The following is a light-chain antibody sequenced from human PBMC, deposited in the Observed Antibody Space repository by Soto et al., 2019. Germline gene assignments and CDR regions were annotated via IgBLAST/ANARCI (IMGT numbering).Light chain of an antibody. CDR3: QQSYSTPPT. V-gene: IGKV1-39*01. CDR2: AAS. Sequence: DIQMTQSPSSLSASVGDRVTITCRASQSISSYLTWYQQKPGKAPKLLTYAASSLQSGVPSRFSGSVSGIDFTLTISSLQPEDFATDYCQQSYSTPPTFGRGTKAEIK. CDR1: QSISSY. J-gene: IGKJ1*01.